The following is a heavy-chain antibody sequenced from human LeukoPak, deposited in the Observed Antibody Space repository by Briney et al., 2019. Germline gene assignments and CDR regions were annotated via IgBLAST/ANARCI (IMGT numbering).Heavy chain of an antibody. CDR2: INHSGST. D-gene: IGHD2-2*01. V-gene: IGHV4-34*01. Sequence: SETLSLTCAVYGRSLSVYYRSWIRQPPGKGLECIGEINHSGSTNYNPSLKSRVTISVDTSKNQFSLKLSSVTAADTAVYYCAREGCSSTSCYLGAFDIWGQGTMVTLSS. CDR3: AREGCSSTSCYLGAFDI. J-gene: IGHJ3*02. CDR1: GRSLSVYY.